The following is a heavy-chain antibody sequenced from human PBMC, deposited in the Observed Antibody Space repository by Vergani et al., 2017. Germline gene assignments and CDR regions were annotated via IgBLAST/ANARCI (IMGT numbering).Heavy chain of an antibody. J-gene: IGHJ4*02. D-gene: IGHD1-14*01. CDR1: GGSFSGYY. V-gene: IGHV4-34*01. CDR3: ARGRLYNRSGCRPGGY. CDR2: INHSGST. Sequence: LQQWGAGLLKPSETLSLTCAVYGGSFSGYYWSWIRQPPGKGLEWIGEINHSGSTNYNPSLKSRVTISVDTSKNQFSLKLSSVTAADTAVYYCARGRLYNRSGCRPGGYWGQGNLVIVS.